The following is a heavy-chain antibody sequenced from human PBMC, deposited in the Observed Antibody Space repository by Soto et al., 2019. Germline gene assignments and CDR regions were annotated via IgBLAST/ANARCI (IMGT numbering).Heavy chain of an antibody. J-gene: IGHJ6*02. Sequence: ASVKVSCKASGYTFTSYCISWVRQAPGQGLEWMGWISAYNGNTNYAQKLQGRVTMTTDTSTSTAYMELRSLRSDDTAVYYCARDNHFRVGTTGFNYYYGMDGWGQGTTVTVSS. CDR3: ARDNHFRVGTTGFNYYYGMDG. CDR1: GYTFTSYC. D-gene: IGHD1-26*01. V-gene: IGHV1-18*01. CDR2: ISAYNGNT.